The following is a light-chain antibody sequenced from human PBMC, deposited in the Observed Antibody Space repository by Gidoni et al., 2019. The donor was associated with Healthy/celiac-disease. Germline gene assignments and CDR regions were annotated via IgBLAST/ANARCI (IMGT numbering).Light chain of an antibody. J-gene: IGKJ2*01. Sequence: VLTQSPATLSLSPGERATLSCGARQSVSSSYLAWYQQKPGLAPRLLIYDASSRATGIPDRFSGSGSGTDFTLTISRMEPEDFAVYYCQQYGSSPRTFGQGTKLEIK. CDR3: QQYGSSPRT. CDR1: QSVSSSY. V-gene: IGKV3D-20*01. CDR2: DAS.